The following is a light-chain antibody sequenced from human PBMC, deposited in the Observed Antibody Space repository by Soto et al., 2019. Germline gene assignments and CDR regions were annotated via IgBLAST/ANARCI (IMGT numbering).Light chain of an antibody. J-gene: IGKJ1*01. V-gene: IGKV1-5*03. Sequence: DIQMTQSPSTLSASVGDRVTITCRASQSISSWLAWYQQKPGKAPKLLIYMASSLESGVPSRFRGSGSGTEFALTISSLQPDDFATYYCQQYNRYWTFGQGTRVEIK. CDR1: QSISSW. CDR2: MAS. CDR3: QQYNRYWT.